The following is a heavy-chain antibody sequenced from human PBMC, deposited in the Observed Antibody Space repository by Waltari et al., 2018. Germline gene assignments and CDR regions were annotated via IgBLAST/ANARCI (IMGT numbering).Heavy chain of an antibody. J-gene: IGHJ4*02. CDR2: ISWDGGST. CDR1: GFTFDDYA. V-gene: IGHV3-43D*03. D-gene: IGHD5-12*01. Sequence: EVQLVESGGVVVQPGGSLRLSCAASGFTFDDYAMHWVRPVPGKGLEWVSLISWDGGSTYYADSVKGRFTISRDNRKNALYLQMNSLRAEDTALYYCAKAERRGYSGYVDYWGQGTLVTVAS. CDR3: AKAERRGYSGYVDY.